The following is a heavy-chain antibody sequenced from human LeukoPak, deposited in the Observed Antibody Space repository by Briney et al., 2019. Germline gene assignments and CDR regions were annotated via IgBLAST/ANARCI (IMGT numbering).Heavy chain of an antibody. V-gene: IGHV3-30*02. CDR3: ARDRRGFYQYYFDY. CDR1: GFTFSTYG. J-gene: IGHJ4*02. D-gene: IGHD2-2*01. CDR2: IRYDAINK. Sequence: PGGSLRLSCAASGFTFSTYGMHWVRQAPGKGLEWVAFIRYDAINKYYADSVKGRFTISRDNSKNTLYLQMNSLRAEDTAVYYCARDRRGFYQYYFDYWGQGTLVTVSS.